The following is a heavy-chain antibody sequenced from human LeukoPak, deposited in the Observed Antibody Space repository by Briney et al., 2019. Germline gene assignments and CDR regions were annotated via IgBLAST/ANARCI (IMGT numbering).Heavy chain of an antibody. V-gene: IGHV3-21*04. CDR2: ISSSSSYI. CDR3: AQQAAAGQYYQH. CDR1: GFTFSSYS. Sequence: GGSLRLSCAASGFTFSSYSMNWVRQAPGKGLEWVSSISSSSSYIYYADSVKGRFTISRDNGENSLYLQMNSLRGEDTALYYCAQQAAAGQYYQHWGQGTLVIVSS. J-gene: IGHJ1*01. D-gene: IGHD6-13*01.